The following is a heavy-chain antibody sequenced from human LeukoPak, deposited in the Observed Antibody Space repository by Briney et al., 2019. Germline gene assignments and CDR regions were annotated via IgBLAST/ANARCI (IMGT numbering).Heavy chain of an antibody. CDR1: GFTFSSYA. Sequence: PGGSLRLSCAASGFTFSSYAMSWVRQAPGKGLEWVSAISGSGGSTYYADSVKGRFTISRDNSKTTLYLQMNSLRAEDTAVYYCAKVAPTYYDFWSGYYMDYWGQGTLVTVSS. V-gene: IGHV3-23*01. J-gene: IGHJ4*02. CDR2: ISGSGGST. D-gene: IGHD3-3*01. CDR3: AKVAPTYYDFWSGYYMDY.